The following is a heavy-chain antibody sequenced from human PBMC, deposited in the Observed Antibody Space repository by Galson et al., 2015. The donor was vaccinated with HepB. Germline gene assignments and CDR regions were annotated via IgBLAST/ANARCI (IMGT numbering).Heavy chain of an antibody. V-gene: IGHV1-2*04. Sequence: SVKVSCKASGYTFTGYYMHWVRQAPGQGLEWMGWINPNSGGTNYAQKFQGWVTMTRDTSISTAYMELSRLRSDDTAVYYCARARSIVGATYYFDYWGQGTLVTVSS. J-gene: IGHJ4*02. CDR2: INPNSGGT. CDR3: ARARSIVGATYYFDY. CDR1: GYTFTGYY. D-gene: IGHD1-26*01.